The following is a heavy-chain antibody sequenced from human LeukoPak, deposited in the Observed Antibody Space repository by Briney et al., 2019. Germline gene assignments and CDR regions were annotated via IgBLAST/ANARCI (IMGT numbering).Heavy chain of an antibody. CDR2: INHSGST. V-gene: IGHV4-34*01. CDR1: GGSFSGYY. D-gene: IGHD3-3*01. J-gene: IGHJ3*02. CDR3: ARLQGYDFWSAHPRGAFDI. Sequence: SETLSLTCAVYGGSFSGYYWSWIRQPPGKGLEWIGEINHSGSTNYNPSLKSRVTISVDTSKNQFSLTLSSVPAADTAVYYCARLQGYDFWSAHPRGAFDIWGQGTMVTVSS.